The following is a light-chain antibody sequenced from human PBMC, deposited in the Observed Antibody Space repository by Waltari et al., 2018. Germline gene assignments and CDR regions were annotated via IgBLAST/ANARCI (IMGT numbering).Light chain of an antibody. CDR2: GAS. CDR3: QQYGSSPMFA. J-gene: IGKJ2*01. V-gene: IGKV3-20*01. CDR1: QSVSSSY. Sequence: EIVLTQSPGTLSLSPGERATLSCRASQSVSSSYLAWYQQKPCQAPRLLIYGASSRATGLPDRFSGSGSGTDFTLTISRLEPEDFAVYYCQQYGSSPMFAFGQGTKLEIK.